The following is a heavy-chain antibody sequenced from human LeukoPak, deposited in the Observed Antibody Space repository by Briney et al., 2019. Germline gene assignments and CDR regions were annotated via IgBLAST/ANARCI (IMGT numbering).Heavy chain of an antibody. D-gene: IGHD6-13*01. Sequence: GGSLRLSCAASGFTFSSYGMHWVRQAPGKGLEWVAVISYDGSNKYYADSVKGRFTISRDNSKNTLYLQMNSLRAEDTAVYYCAKDSEAAAGSIDYWGQGTLVTVSS. CDR2: ISYDGSNK. V-gene: IGHV3-30*18. J-gene: IGHJ4*02. CDR1: GFTFSSYG. CDR3: AKDSEAAAGSIDY.